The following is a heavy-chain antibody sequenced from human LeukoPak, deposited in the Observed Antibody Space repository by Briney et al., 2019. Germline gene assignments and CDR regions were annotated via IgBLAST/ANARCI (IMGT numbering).Heavy chain of an antibody. CDR1: GFTFSSYW. CDR2: IKQDGSEK. J-gene: IGHJ4*02. D-gene: IGHD1-26*01. Sequence: PGGSMRLSCAASGFTFSSYWMSWVRQAPGKGLEWVANIKQDGSEKYYVDSVKGRFTISRDNAKNSLYLQMNSLRAEDTAVYYCARDIVGATVFGWGQGTLVTVSS. V-gene: IGHV3-7*01. CDR3: ARDIVGATVFG.